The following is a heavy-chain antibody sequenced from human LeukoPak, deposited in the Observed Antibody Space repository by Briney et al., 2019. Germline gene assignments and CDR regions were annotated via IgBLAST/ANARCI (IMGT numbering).Heavy chain of an antibody. CDR2: ISGSGNNI. CDR1: GFSFSIYA. CDR3: ARERSSSFDY. J-gene: IGHJ4*02. V-gene: IGHV3-23*01. Sequence: GSLRLSCEASGFSFSIYAMTWVRQAPGRGLEWVSSISGSGNNIYYADSVKGRFTISRDNSKNTLYLQMNSLRAEDRATYYCARERSSSFDYWGRGTLVSVSS. D-gene: IGHD6-6*01.